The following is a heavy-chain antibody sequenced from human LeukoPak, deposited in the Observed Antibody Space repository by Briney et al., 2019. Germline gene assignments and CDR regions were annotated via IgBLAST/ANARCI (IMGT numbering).Heavy chain of an antibody. V-gene: IGHV4-59*08. CDR1: GYSISGYY. D-gene: IGHD3-10*01. Sequence: PSETLSLTCTVSGYSISGYYWTWIRQPPGKELEWIGYIHYSGTTNYNPSLKSRVTMSVDTSKNQFSLKLSSVTAADTALFYCARAFRGTNSYYYYYYLDVWGKGTTVTVSS. CDR2: IHYSGTT. J-gene: IGHJ6*03. CDR3: ARAFRGTNSYYYYYYLDV.